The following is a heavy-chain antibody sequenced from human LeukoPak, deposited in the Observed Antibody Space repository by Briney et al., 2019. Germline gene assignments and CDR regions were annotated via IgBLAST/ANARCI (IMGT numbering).Heavy chain of an antibody. CDR1: AGAISSSSYY. Sequence: PSETLSLTCTVSAGAISSSSYYWGWIRQPPGKGLEWIGSIYYSGSTYYNPSLKSRVTISVDTPKNQFSLKLSSVTAADTAVYCSARQIAALQYYYYYYMDVWGKGTTVTVSS. CDR3: ARQIAALQYYYYYYMDV. J-gene: IGHJ6*03. D-gene: IGHD6-6*01. V-gene: IGHV4-39*01. CDR2: IYYSGST.